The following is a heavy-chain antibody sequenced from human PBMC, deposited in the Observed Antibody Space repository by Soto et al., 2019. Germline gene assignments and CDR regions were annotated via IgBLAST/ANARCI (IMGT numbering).Heavy chain of an antibody. CDR3: ARGYCNNGVCYLTSAWFAP. V-gene: IGHV1-2*04. Sequence: ASLKVSCKASGYTFTGYYMHWVRQAPGQGLEWMGWINPNSGGTNYAQKFQGWVTMTRDTSTSTAYMELSRLRSDDTAGYYCARGYCNNGVCYLTSAWFAPGGQGTLVTVSS. D-gene: IGHD2-8*01. CDR2: INPNSGGT. J-gene: IGHJ5*02. CDR1: GYTFTGYY.